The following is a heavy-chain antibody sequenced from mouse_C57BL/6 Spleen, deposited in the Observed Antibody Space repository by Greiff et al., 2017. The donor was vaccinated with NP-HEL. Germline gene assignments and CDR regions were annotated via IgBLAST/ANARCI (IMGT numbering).Heavy chain of an antibody. CDR2: IDPSDSYT. J-gene: IGHJ4*01. CDR3: AVYFSNSLYAMDY. V-gene: IGHV1-69*01. D-gene: IGHD2-5*01. Sequence: VQLQQPGAELVMPGASVKLSCKASGYTFTSYWMHWVKQRPGQGLEWIGEIDPSDSYTNYIQKFKGKSTLTVDKSSSTAYMQLSSLTSEDSAVYYCAVYFSNSLYAMDYWGQGTSVTVSS. CDR1: GYTFTSYW.